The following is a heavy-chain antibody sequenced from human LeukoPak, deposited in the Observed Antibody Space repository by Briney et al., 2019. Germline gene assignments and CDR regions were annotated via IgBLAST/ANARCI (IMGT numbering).Heavy chain of an antibody. D-gene: IGHD6-19*01. CDR1: GGSISSYY. J-gene: IGHJ4*02. CDR2: IYYSGST. CDR3: ARHQWLGDYFDY. V-gene: IGHV4-59*08. Sequence: SETPSLTCTVSGGSISSYYWSWIRQPPGKGLEWIGYIYYSGSTNYNPSLKSRVTISVDTFKNQFSLKLSSVTAADTAVYYCARHQWLGDYFDYWGQGTLVTVSS.